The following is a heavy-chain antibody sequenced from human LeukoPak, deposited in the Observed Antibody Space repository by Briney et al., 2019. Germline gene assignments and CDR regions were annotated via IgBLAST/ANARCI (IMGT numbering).Heavy chain of an antibody. D-gene: IGHD3-10*01. CDR2: IIPILGIA. J-gene: IGHJ6*02. V-gene: IGHV1-69*04. Sequence: SVKVSCKASGGTFSSYAISWVRQAPGQGLEWMGRIIPILGIANYAQKFQGRVTITADKSTSTAYMELSSLSSEDTAVYYCARDQGVTDPPPYGLDVWGQGTTVTVSS. CDR1: GGTFSSYA. CDR3: ARDQGVTDPPPYGLDV.